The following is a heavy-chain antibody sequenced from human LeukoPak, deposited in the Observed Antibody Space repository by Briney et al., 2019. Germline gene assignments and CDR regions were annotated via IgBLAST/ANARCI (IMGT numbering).Heavy chain of an antibody. Sequence: SETLSLTCTVSGGSIRSSYYYWGWIRQPPGKGLEWIGSIYDSESTYYNPSLKSRVTISVDTSKNQFSLKLSSVTAADTAVYYCAGAKAGYLNDYWGQGTLVTVSS. D-gene: IGHD2-21*01. J-gene: IGHJ4*02. CDR3: AGAKAGYLNDY. CDR1: GGSIRSSYYY. V-gene: IGHV4-39*07. CDR2: IYDSEST.